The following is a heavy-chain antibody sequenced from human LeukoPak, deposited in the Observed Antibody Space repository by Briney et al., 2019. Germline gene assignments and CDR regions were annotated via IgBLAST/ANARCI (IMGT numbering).Heavy chain of an antibody. CDR2: IREDGSEA. CDR1: GFIFSNYW. D-gene: IGHD5-18*01. CDR3: ARVLYFRENSYAGPFDQ. J-gene: IGHJ4*02. V-gene: IGHV3-7*01. Sequence: GGSLRLSCAASGFIFSNYWMSWVRQAPGKGLEWVANIREDGSEAYYVDFVKGRFTISRDNDKNSLHLQMNGLRVEDTAVYYCARVLYFRENSYAGPFDQWGQGTLVTVSS.